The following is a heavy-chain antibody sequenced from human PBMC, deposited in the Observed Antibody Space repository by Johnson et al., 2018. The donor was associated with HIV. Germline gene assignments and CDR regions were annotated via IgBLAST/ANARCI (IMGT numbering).Heavy chain of an antibody. CDR2: IRYDGSNK. J-gene: IGHJ3*02. CDR3: ASSCSGAGEDAFDI. CDR1: GFTFSSYG. Sequence: VQLVESGGGVVQPGRSLRLSCAVSGFTFSSYGMHWVRQAPGKGLEWVAFIRYDGSNKYYADSVKGRFTISRDNAKNSLYLQMNSLRAEDTAVYYCASSCSGAGEDAFDIWGQGTMVTVSS. D-gene: IGHD1-26*01. V-gene: IGHV3-33*08.